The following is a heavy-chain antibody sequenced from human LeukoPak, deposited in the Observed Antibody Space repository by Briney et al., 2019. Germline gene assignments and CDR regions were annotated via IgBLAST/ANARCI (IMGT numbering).Heavy chain of an antibody. CDR3: GRTNCHPTPKGRAAVSLVPSNNQSSLTLSSATAADTAVYYCARHVIYSGVYSYWFDP. J-gene: IGHJ5*02. V-gene: IGHV4-59*08. D-gene: IGHD3-10*01. CDR2: IYYGGST. Sequence: SETLSLTCTVSGVSIRTYYWSWIRQPPEKGLEWIAFIYYGGSTNYNPSLKTRVAISLDTAKNHFSLRRSSVTAPDKATHYRGRTNCHPTPKGRAAVSLVPSNNQSSLTLSSATAADTAVYYCARHVIYSGVYSYWFDPWGLGTLVTVSS. CDR1: GVSIRTYY.